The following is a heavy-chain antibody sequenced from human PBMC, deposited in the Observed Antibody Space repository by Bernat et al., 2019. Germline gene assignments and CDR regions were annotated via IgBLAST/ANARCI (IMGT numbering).Heavy chain of an antibody. CDR2: IYYDESYK. V-gene: IGHV3-33*01. CDR3: AREALAYCGGDCFPYWYFDL. D-gene: IGHD2-21*02. J-gene: IGHJ2*01. Sequence: QVQLVESGGGVVQPGRSLRLSCAASGFTFSSYGIHWVRQAPGKGLEWVAVIYYDESYKYYADSVKGRFTISRDNSKNTVYLQMNSLRDDDTAVYYCAREALAYCGGDCFPYWYFDLWGRGTLVTVSS. CDR1: GFTFSSYG.